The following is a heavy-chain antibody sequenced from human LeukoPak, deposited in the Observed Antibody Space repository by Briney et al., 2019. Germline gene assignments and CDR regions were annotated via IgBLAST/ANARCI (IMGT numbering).Heavy chain of an antibody. CDR2: IKSDGSST. CDR1: GFSFSTYW. D-gene: IGHD6-19*01. J-gene: IGHJ6*02. V-gene: IGHV3-74*01. Sequence: PGGSLRLSCAASGFSFSTYWMHWVRQVPGKGPVWVSRIKSDGSSTSYADSVKGGFTISRDNANNTLYLQMNSLRAEDTAVYYCARWGSSGWYPMDVWGQGTTVTVSS. CDR3: ARWGSSGWYPMDV.